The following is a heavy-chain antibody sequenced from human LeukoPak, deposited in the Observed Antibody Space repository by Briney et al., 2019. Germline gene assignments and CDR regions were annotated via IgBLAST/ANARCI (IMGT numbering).Heavy chain of an antibody. CDR3: AKSVAIYFYYGLDV. J-gene: IGHJ6*02. V-gene: IGHV3-7*03. CDR2: INQDGSEK. CDR1: GFTFSSYW. Sequence: GGSLRLSCAASGFTFSSYWMSWVRQAPGKGLEWVANINQDGSEKYYVDSVKGRFTISRDNAKNSLYLQMNSLRAEDTAVYYCAKSVAIYFYYGLDVWGQGATVTVSS. D-gene: IGHD3-3*01.